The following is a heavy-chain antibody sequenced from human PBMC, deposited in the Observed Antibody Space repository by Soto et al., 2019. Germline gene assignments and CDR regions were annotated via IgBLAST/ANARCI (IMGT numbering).Heavy chain of an antibody. CDR3: ARDYYDSSGYYYGMDV. CDR1: GYNFTSYA. V-gene: IGHV1-3*01. CDR2: INAGNGNT. D-gene: IGHD3-22*01. Sequence: ASVKVSCKASGYNFTSYAMHWVRQAPGQRLEWMGWINAGNGNTKYSQKFQGRVTITRDTSASTAYMELSSLRSEDTAVYYCARDYYDSSGYYYGMDVWGQGTTVTVSS. J-gene: IGHJ6*02.